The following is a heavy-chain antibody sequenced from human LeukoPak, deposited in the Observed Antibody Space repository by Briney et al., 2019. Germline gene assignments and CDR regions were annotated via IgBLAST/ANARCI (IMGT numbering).Heavy chain of an antibody. CDR3: AKQPYQLLLYYFDY. CDR1: GFTFSSYA. D-gene: IGHD2-2*01. CDR2: ISGSGGST. J-gene: IGHJ4*02. Sequence: PGGSLRLSCAASGFTFSSYAMSWARQAPGKGLEWVSAISGSGGSTYYADSVKGRFTISRDNSKNTLYLQMNSLRAEGTAVYYCAKQPYQLLLYYFDYWGQGTLVTVSS. V-gene: IGHV3-23*01.